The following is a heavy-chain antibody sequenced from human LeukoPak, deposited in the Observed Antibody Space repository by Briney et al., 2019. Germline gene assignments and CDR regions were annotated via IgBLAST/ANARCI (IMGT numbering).Heavy chain of an antibody. CDR1: GFTFTTYA. Sequence: PGGSLRLSCAASGFTFTTYAMTWVRQAPGKGLEWVSGISGSGGSTYYVDSVKGRFTISRDNSKNTLYLQVNSLRAEDTAVYYCAKALSGSYYDAFDIWGQGTMVTVSS. J-gene: IGHJ3*02. V-gene: IGHV3-23*01. D-gene: IGHD1-26*01. CDR3: AKALSGSYYDAFDI. CDR2: ISGSGGST.